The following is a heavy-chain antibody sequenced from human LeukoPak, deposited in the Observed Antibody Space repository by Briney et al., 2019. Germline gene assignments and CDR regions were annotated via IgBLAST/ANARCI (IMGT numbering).Heavy chain of an antibody. V-gene: IGHV3-23*01. D-gene: IGHD5-12*01. CDR1: GFSFCSDA. Sequence: WESPRRSFVGPGFSFCSDAIGWVRQAPGKGLELVFSISARDGGTYYADSVRGRFTISRDDSKNTLYLQMNSLRLEDTAIYYCAKTSRVNSAYDSPFHYWGLGTLVTVSS. CDR2: ISARDGGT. CDR3: AKTSRVNSAYDSPFHY. J-gene: IGHJ4*02.